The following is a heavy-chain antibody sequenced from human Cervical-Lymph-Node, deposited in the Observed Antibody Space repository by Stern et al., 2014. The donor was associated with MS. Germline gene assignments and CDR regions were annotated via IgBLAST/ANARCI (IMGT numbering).Heavy chain of an antibody. Sequence: VQLLESGAEVKKPGASVKVSCKASGYIFRNYGISWVRQAPGQGLQWMGWISAYNGNTNFAQKFQGRVTMTTDTSTSTAYMELRSLRSDDTAVYYCARDREAYFDHWGQGTLVTVSS. D-gene: IGHD5-24*01. V-gene: IGHV1-18*01. CDR1: GYIFRNYG. J-gene: IGHJ4*02. CDR3: ARDREAYFDH. CDR2: ISAYNGNT.